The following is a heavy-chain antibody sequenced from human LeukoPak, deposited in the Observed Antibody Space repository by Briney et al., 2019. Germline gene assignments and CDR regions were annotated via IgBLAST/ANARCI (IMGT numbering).Heavy chain of an antibody. CDR3: ARPGYGSVSLDS. CDR1: GESFSGHY. J-gene: IGHJ4*02. V-gene: IGHV4-34*01. D-gene: IGHD3-10*01. CDR2: INHSGST. Sequence: SETLSLTCAVYGESFSGHYWTWIRQPPGKGLECIGEINHSGSTTSNPSLNNRVTISVDTSKNQFSLKLTSVTAADTAVYYCARPGYGSVSLDSWGQGTLVTVSS.